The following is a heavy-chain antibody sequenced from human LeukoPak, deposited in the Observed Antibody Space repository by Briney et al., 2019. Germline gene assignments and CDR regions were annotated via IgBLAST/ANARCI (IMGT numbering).Heavy chain of an antibody. CDR3: TRDRGGYFDY. D-gene: IGHD3-3*01. J-gene: IGHJ4*02. Sequence: AGGSLRLSCVVSGLTFDDHGMNWVRQVPGKGLEWVSGISWNSVTTTYADSVKGRFTISRDNAKNTLYLQMNSLRAEDTAVYYCTRDRGGYFDYWGQGTLVTVSS. CDR1: GLTFDDHG. V-gene: IGHV3-20*04. CDR2: ISWNSVTT.